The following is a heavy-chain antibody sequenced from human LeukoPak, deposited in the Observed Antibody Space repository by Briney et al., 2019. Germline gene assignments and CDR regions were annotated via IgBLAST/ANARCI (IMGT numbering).Heavy chain of an antibody. CDR1: GGSFSGYY. Sequence: PSETLSLTCAVSGGSFSGYYWTWIRQTPGKGLEWIGEINHRGITNYNPSLESRVTISADTSKNHFSLDLTSLTAADTAVYYCASGGWSRGYWGQGTLVTVSS. V-gene: IGHV4-34*01. J-gene: IGHJ4*02. CDR2: INHRGIT. CDR3: ASGGWSRGY. D-gene: IGHD2-15*01.